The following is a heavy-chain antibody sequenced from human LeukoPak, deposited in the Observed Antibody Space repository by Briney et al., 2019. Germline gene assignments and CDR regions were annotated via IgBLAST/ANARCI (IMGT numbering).Heavy chain of an antibody. V-gene: IGHV4-61*02. CDR1: GDSISSGNYY. CDR2: IYTSGST. D-gene: IGHD2-2*01. CDR3: ARDNNWEYQLLRVFDI. J-gene: IGHJ3*02. Sequence: SETLSLTCTVSGDSISSGNYYWSWIRQPAGKGLEWIGRIYTSGSTNYNPSLKSRVTISVDTSKNQFSLKLSSVTAPDTAVYYCARDNNWEYQLLRVFDIWGQGTMVTVSS.